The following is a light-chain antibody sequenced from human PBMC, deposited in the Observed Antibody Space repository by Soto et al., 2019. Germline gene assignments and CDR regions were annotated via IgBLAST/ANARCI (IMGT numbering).Light chain of an antibody. CDR2: SAS. CDR3: QKFNTAPLT. CDR1: QDISVY. J-gene: IGKJ5*01. Sequence: DIPMTQSPSSLSASEGDRVTITCRASQDISVYLAWYQQKPGKVPKLLIYSASTLQSGVPSRFSGSGSGTDFTLTISSLQPEDVATYYCQKFNTAPLTFGQGTRLEIK. V-gene: IGKV1-27*01.